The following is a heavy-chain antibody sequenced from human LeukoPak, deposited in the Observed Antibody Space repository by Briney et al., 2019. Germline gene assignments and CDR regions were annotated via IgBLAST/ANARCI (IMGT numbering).Heavy chain of an antibody. D-gene: IGHD5-18*01. CDR1: GGSISSGGYY. J-gene: IGHJ4*02. CDR3: ATTVDTATRYFDY. Sequence: PSETLSLTCTVSGGSISSGGYYWSWIRQHPGKGLEWIGYIYYSGSTYYNPSLKSRVTISVDTSKNQFSLKLSSVTAADTAVYYCATTVDTATRYFDYWGQGTLVTVSS. V-gene: IGHV4-31*03. CDR2: IYYSGST.